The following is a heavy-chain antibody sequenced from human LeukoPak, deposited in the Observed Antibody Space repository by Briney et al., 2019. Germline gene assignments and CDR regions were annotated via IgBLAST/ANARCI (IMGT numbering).Heavy chain of an antibody. V-gene: IGHV1-8*01. CDR3: ARGAYSSSWFLFDY. CDR1: GYTFTSYD. Sequence: ASVKVSCKASGYTFTSYDINWVRQATGQGLEWMGWMNPNSGNTGYAQKFRGRVTMTRNTSISTAYMELSSLRSEDTAVYYCARGAYSSSWFLFDYWGQGTLVTVSS. J-gene: IGHJ4*02. D-gene: IGHD6-13*01. CDR2: MNPNSGNT.